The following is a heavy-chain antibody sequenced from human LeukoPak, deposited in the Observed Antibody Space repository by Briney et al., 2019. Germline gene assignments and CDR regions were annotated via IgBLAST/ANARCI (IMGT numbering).Heavy chain of an antibody. CDR3: ARDYYGSGKKLDY. D-gene: IGHD3-10*01. Sequence: GGSLRLSCAASGFTFSSYGMHWVRQAPGKGLEWVAVIWYDGSNKYYADSVKGRFTISRDNSKNTLYLQMNSLRAEDTAVYYCARDYYGSGKKLDYWGQGTLVTVSS. CDR2: IWYDGSNK. V-gene: IGHV3-33*01. J-gene: IGHJ4*02. CDR1: GFTFSSYG.